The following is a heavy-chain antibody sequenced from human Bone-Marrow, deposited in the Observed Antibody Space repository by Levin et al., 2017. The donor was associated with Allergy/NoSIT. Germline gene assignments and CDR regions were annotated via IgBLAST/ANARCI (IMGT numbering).Heavy chain of an antibody. J-gene: IGHJ4*02. Sequence: GESLKISCAASGFTFSAYAMKWIRQAPGKGLEWVSMISDSGATTRYADSLKGRFTISRDNSKNTVFLQMNSLRAEDTAIYYCATHWGKVRGGDAWGQGTLVTVSS. CDR3: ATHWGKVRGGDA. D-gene: IGHD3-10*01. V-gene: IGHV3-23*01. CDR1: GFTFSAYA. CDR2: ISDSGATT.